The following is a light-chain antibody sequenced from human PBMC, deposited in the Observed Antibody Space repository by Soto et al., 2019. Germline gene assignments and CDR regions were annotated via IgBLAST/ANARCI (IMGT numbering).Light chain of an antibody. V-gene: IGLV2-14*01. CDR3: SSYTTSSTWV. CDR1: SSDVGGYNY. Sequence: QSVLTQPASVSGSPGQSITISCTGTSSDVGGYNYVSWYQQHPGKAPKLIIYEVSNRPSGVSNRFSGSKSGNTASLTISGLQAEDEAGYYCSSYTTSSTWVFGGGTKLTVL. J-gene: IGLJ3*02. CDR2: EVS.